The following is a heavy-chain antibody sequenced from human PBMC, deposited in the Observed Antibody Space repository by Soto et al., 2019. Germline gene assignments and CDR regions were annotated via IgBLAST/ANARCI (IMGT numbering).Heavy chain of an antibody. CDR2: ISSSGSFK. CDR1: GFSFSSDS. CDR3: ARDPPTGTTLEWADS. J-gene: IGHJ4*02. D-gene: IGHD1-7*01. V-gene: IGHV3-21*01. Sequence: EVQLVESGGGLVKPGGSLRLSCAASGFSFSSDSMGWGRQAPGKGLEWVSSISSSGSFKNYADSVKGRFTISRDNAKNSLYLLLSGLKEEDTAVYYCARDPPTGTTLEWADSWGQGTLVTVSS.